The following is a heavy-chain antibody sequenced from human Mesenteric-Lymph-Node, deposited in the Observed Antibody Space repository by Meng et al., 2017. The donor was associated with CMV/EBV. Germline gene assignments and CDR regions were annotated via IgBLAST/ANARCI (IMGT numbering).Heavy chain of an antibody. CDR1: GGSFSGYY. V-gene: IGHV4-34*01. D-gene: IGHD3-9*01. J-gene: IGHJ4*02. CDR3: ARGSSYDILTGYFDY. Sequence: QLLLHQWVEGLLKPSETLSVTCAVYGGSFSGYYWNWIRQSPEKGLEWIGEINHSGSTTYNPSFTSRIIISVDTSTNQISLNMSSVTAADTAVYYCARGSSYDILTGYFDYWGQGVLVTVSS. CDR2: INHSGST.